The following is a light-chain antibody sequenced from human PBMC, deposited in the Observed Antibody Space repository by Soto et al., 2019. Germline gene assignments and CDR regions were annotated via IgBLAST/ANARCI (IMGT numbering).Light chain of an antibody. CDR2: ENN. Sequence: QSVLTQPPSVSAAPGQKVTISCSGSTSNIEMNYVSWYQHLPGAVPKLVTYENNKRPSGIPDRFSGSKSGTSATLVITGLQTGDEADYYCGTWDDTLSAGVFGTGPKVTVL. CDR1: TSNIEMNY. J-gene: IGLJ1*01. CDR3: GTWDDTLSAGV. V-gene: IGLV1-51*02.